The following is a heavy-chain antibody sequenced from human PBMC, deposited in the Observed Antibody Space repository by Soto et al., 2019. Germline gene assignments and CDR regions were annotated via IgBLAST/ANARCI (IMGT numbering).Heavy chain of an antibody. CDR3: AREDYGSGSYRGRYYYGMDV. V-gene: IGHV3-66*01. CDR2: IYSGGST. Sequence: GGSLRLSCAASGFTVSSNYMSWVRQAPGKGLEWVSVIYSGGSTYYADSVKGRFTISRDNSKNTLYLQMNSLRAEDTAVYYCAREDYGSGSYRGRYYYGMDVWGQGTTVTVSS. CDR1: GFTVSSNY. D-gene: IGHD3-10*01. J-gene: IGHJ6*02.